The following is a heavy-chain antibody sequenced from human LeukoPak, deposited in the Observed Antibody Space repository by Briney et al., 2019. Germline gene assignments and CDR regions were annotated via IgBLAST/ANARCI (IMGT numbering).Heavy chain of an antibody. CDR3: ARVGIVGGAFDI. Sequence: SQTLSLTCTVSGGSISSGGYYWSWIRQHPGTGLEWIGYIYYSGSTYYNPSLKSRVTVSVDTSKNQFSLKLSSVTAADTAVYYCARVGIVGGAFDIWGQGTMVTVSS. CDR2: IYYSGST. CDR1: GGSISSGGYY. D-gene: IGHD3-22*01. V-gene: IGHV4-31*03. J-gene: IGHJ3*02.